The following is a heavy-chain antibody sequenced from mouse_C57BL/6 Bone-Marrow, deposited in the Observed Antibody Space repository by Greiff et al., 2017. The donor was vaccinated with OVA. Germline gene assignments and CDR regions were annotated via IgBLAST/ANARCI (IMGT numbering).Heavy chain of an antibody. Sequence: EVQLQQSGPGLVKPSQSLSLTCSVTGYSITSGYYWNWIRQFPGNKLEWMGYISYDGSNNYNPSLKNRISITRDPAKNQFFLKLNSVTTEDTATYYCAREGLPYFDYWGQGTTLTVSS. V-gene: IGHV3-6*01. CDR1: GYSITSGYY. J-gene: IGHJ2*01. CDR2: ISYDGSN. CDR3: AREGLPYFDY.